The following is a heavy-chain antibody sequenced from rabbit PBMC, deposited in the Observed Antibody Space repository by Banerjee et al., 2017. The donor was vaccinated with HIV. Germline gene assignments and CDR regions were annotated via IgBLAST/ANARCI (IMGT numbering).Heavy chain of an antibody. J-gene: IGHJ4*01. Sequence: QSLEESGGDLVKPGASLTLTCTASGFDLSNNYVMCWVRQAPGKGLEWIACINTSSGNTVYASWAKGRFTISKTSSTTVTLQMTSLTAADTATYFCARSVAYGYAGYGGYFNLWGPGTLVTVS. CDR1: GFDLSNNYV. D-gene: IGHD6-1*01. CDR2: INTSSGNT. V-gene: IGHV1S40*01. CDR3: ARSVAYGYAGYGGYFNL.